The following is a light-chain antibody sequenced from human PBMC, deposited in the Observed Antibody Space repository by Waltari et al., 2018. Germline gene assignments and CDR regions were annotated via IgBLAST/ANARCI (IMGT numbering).Light chain of an antibody. V-gene: IGLV3-21*01. CDR2: YDN. J-gene: IGLJ1*01. CDR3: QVWDANTDPGV. Sequence: SYVLTQPPSVSVAPGETARITCGGNNIENKSVHWYRQRPGQAPVVVISYDNDRAAGIPERFSGSNSGNTATLTISRVEAGDEADYYCQVWDANTDPGVFGTGTEVTVL. CDR1: NIENKS.